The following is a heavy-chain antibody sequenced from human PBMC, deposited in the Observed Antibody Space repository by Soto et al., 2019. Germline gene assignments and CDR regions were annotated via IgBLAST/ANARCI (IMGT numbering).Heavy chain of an antibody. Sequence: QVQLVESGGGVVQPGRSLRLSCAASGFTFSSYGMHWVRQAPGKGLEWVAVISYDGSNKYYADSVKGRFTISRDNSKNTLYLQMNSLRAEDTAVYYCAKTIAVAGMGGFDYWGQGTLVTVSS. CDR3: AKTIAVAGMGGFDY. CDR2: ISYDGSNK. J-gene: IGHJ4*02. V-gene: IGHV3-30*18. CDR1: GFTFSSYG. D-gene: IGHD6-19*01.